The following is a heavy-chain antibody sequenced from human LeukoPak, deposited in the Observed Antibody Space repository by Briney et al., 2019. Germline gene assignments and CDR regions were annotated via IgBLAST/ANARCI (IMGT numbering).Heavy chain of an antibody. CDR3: ARDGGSSWYGDYYYYYMDV. J-gene: IGHJ6*03. D-gene: IGHD6-13*01. CDR1: GDSVSSNSAA. CDR2: TYYRSKLYN. Sequence: SQTLSLTCAISGDSVSSNSAAWTWIRQSPSRGLEWLGRTYYRSKLYNDYAVSVKSRITINPDTSKNQFSLQLNSVTPEDTAVYYCARDGGSSWYGDYYYYYMDVWGKGTTVTVSS. V-gene: IGHV6-1*01.